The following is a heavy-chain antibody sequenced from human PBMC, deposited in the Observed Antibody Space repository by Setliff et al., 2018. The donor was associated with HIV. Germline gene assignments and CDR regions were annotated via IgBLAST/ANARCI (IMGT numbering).Heavy chain of an antibody. Sequence: SVKVSCKASGGTFSSYPISWVRQAPGQGLEWMGGIIPIFGTTHYAQKFQGRVTVTADESTSTAYMQLSSLRSDDAAVYYCARGRNYDSSGYGDYYYYMDVWGKGTTGTVSS. J-gene: IGHJ6*03. V-gene: IGHV1-69*13. CDR1: GGTFSSYP. CDR2: IIPIFGTT. D-gene: IGHD3-22*01. CDR3: ARGRNYDSSGYGDYYYYMDV.